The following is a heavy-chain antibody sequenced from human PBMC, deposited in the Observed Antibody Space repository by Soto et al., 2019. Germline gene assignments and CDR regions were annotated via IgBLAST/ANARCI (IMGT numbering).Heavy chain of an antibody. CDR2: ISSSSSTI. CDR1: GFTFSSYS. V-gene: IGHV3-48*01. Sequence: EVQLVESGGGLVQPGGSPRLSCAASGFTFSSYSMNWVRQAPGKGLEWVSYISSSSSTIYYADSVKGRFTFSRDNAKNSRYLQMNGLRAEDTAVYYCARGYCSSTSCSSDAFDIWGQGTMVTVSS. J-gene: IGHJ3*02. CDR3: ARGYCSSTSCSSDAFDI. D-gene: IGHD2-2*01.